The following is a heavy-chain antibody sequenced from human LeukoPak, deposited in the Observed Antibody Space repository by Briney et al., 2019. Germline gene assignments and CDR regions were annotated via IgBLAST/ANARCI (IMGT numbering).Heavy chain of an antibody. D-gene: IGHD3-3*01. CDR3: AKADATIGGAFDI. V-gene: IGHV3-23*01. J-gene: IGHJ3*02. CDR2: ISGTSDTT. CDR1: GFIFKNYA. Sequence: GGSLRLSCAASGFIFKNYAMSWVRQAPGKGLEWVSIISGTSDTTRYGDSVRGRFTTSRDNPRNTLYLQTNSLRVDDTAVYYCAKADATIGGAFDIWGQGTMVTVSS.